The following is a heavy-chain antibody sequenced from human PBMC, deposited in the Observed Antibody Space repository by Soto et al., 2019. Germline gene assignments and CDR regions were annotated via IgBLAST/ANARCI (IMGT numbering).Heavy chain of an antibody. J-gene: IGHJ3*02. CDR3: ARDRHCSSTSCYGGHDAFDI. CDR1: GYTFTGYY. CDR2: INPNSGGT. Sequence: ASVKVSCKASGYTFTGYYMHWVRQAPGQGLEWMGWINPNSGGTNYAQKFQGRVTMTRDTSISTAYMELSRLRSDDTAGYYCARDRHCSSTSCYGGHDAFDIWGQGTMVTVSS. V-gene: IGHV1-2*02. D-gene: IGHD2-2*01.